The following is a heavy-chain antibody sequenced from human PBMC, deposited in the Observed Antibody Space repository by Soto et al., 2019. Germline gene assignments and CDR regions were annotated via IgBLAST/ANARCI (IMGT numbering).Heavy chain of an antibody. J-gene: IGHJ6*02. V-gene: IGHV3-30-3*01. CDR3: ARANGYSYGHVTYDYYSMDV. CDR1: GFTFSSYA. CDR2: ISYEGSNK. Sequence: GGSLRLSFAASGFTFSSYAMHWVRQAPGKGLGGVAVISYEGSNKYYADPAKGRFTIYRDNSKNTLYLQMNSLRPEDTAGYYVARANGYSYGHVTYDYYSMDVWGQGTTVTVSS. D-gene: IGHD5-18*01.